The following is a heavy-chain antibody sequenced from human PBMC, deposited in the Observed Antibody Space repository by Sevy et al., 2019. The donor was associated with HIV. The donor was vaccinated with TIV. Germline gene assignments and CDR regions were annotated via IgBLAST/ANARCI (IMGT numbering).Heavy chain of an antibody. V-gene: IGHV3-21*01. CDR1: GFTFSSYS. CDR2: ISSSSSYI. D-gene: IGHD3-9*01. Sequence: GGSLRLSCAASGFTFSSYSMNWVRQAPGKGLEWVSSISSSSSYIYYADSVKGRFTISRDNAKNSLYLQMNSLRAEDTAVYYCARFYYDILTGYSPHDPSPAPFDYWGQGTLVTVSS. CDR3: ARFYYDILTGYSPHDPSPAPFDY. J-gene: IGHJ4*02.